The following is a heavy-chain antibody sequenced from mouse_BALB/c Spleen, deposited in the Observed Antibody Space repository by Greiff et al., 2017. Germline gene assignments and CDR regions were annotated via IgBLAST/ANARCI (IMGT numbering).Heavy chain of an antibody. CDR2: IDPANGNT. Sequence: EVQLQQSGAELVKPGASVKLSCTASGFNIKDTYMHWVKQRPEQGLEWIGRIDPANGNTKYDPKFQGKATITADTSSNTAYLQLSSLTSEDTAVYYCARYYYGNSHYYYAMDYWGQGNSVTVSS. V-gene: IGHV14-3*02. CDR1: GFNIKDTY. D-gene: IGHD1-1*01. J-gene: IGHJ4*01. CDR3: ARYYYGNSHYYYAMDY.